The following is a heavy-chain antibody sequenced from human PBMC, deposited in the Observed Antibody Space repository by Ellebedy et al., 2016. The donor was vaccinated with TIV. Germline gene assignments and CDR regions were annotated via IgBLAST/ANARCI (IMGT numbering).Heavy chain of an antibody. CDR1: GFTFSDYW. Sequence: MPGGSLRLSCAASGFTFSDYWMSWIRQSPGKGLEWIGYMSYSGSTNYNPSLKSRVTISVDTSKNQFSLRLSSVTAADTAVYYCASRASGRSDLGRVVYFDYWGQGTLVTVSS. CDR2: MSYSGST. CDR3: ASRASGRSDLGRVVYFDY. J-gene: IGHJ4*02. D-gene: IGHD1-26*01. V-gene: IGHV4-59*08.